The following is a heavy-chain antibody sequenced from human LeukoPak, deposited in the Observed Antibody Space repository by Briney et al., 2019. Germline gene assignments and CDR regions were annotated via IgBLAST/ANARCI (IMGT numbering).Heavy chain of an antibody. CDR1: GFTVSSNY. Sequence: GGSLRLSCAASGFTVSSNYMSWVRQAPGKGLEWVSVIYSGGSTYYADSVKGRFTISRDNSKNTLYLQMNSLRAEDTAVYYCASSIVGATLGYYYMDVWGKGTTVTVSS. J-gene: IGHJ6*03. CDR2: IYSGGST. V-gene: IGHV3-53*01. D-gene: IGHD1-26*01. CDR3: ASSIVGATLGYYYMDV.